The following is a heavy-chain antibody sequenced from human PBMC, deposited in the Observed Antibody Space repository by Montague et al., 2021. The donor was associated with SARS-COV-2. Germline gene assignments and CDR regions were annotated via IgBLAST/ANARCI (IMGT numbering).Heavy chain of an antibody. D-gene: IGHD5-12*01. CDR3: ARSHDDIGYFLEDF. CDR2: ISYSGIT. CDR1: GGSLNDFY. V-gene: IGHV4-59*08. Sequence: SETLSLTCTVSGGSLNDFYWSWVRQPPGEGLEWIGYISYSGITNYNPSLKSRLTISADMSKSQFSLKLRSVTVADTAVYYCARSHDDIGYFLEDFWGQGAPVTVSS. J-gene: IGHJ4*02.